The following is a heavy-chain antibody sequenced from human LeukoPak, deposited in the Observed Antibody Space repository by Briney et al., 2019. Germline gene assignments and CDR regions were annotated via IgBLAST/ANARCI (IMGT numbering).Heavy chain of an antibody. CDR1: GFTFSTCA. CDR3: ARRRGLFDY. Sequence: PGGSLRLSCAASGFTFSTCAMSWVRQAPGKGLEWVSALSRSGDSTYYADSVKGRVTISRDNSKNTLYLQMNSLRDEDTAVYYCARRRGLFDYWGQGTLVTVSS. J-gene: IGHJ4*02. CDR2: LSRSGDST. V-gene: IGHV3-23*01.